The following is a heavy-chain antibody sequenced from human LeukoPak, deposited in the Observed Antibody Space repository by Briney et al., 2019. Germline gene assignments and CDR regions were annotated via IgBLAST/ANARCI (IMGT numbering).Heavy chain of an antibody. V-gene: IGHV3-30*18. CDR3: AKVRSSSWSIYYYYYYMDV. J-gene: IGHJ6*03. Sequence: GGSLRLSCAASGFTFSSYGMHWVRQAPGKGLEWVAVISYDGSNKYYADSVKGRFTISRDNSKNTLYLQMNSLRAEDTAVYYCAKVRSSSWSIYYYYYYMDVWGKGTTVTISS. CDR1: GFTFSSYG. CDR2: ISYDGSNK. D-gene: IGHD6-13*01.